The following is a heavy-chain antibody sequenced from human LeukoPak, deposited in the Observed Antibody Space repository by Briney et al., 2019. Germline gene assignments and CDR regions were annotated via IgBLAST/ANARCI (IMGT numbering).Heavy chain of an antibody. V-gene: IGHV4-59*01. D-gene: IGHD3-10*01. J-gene: IGHJ4*02. CDR2: IYYSGST. CDR1: GGSISSYF. Sequence: PSETLSLTCTVSGGSISSYFWSCIRQPPGKGLEWIGYIYYSGSTNYNPSLNSRVTISVDTSENQFSLKLSSVTAADTAVYYCARGGSYGSYFDYWGQGTLVTVPS. CDR3: ARGGSYGSYFDY.